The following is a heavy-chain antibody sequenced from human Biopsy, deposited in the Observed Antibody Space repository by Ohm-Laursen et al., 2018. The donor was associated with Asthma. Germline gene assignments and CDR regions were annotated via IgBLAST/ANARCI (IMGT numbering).Heavy chain of an antibody. CDR2: ISHDGNKR. CDR3: ARKARHGDYDFDY. CDR1: GFTFRTYA. Sequence: SLRLSCAASGFTFRTYAMHWVRQPPGKGLEWVALISHDGNKRYSADSVKGRFTISRDNSKNTLYLQMNSLKAEDTAVYYCARKARHGDYDFDYWGQGTLVTVSS. J-gene: IGHJ4*02. V-gene: IGHV3-30*03. D-gene: IGHD4-17*01.